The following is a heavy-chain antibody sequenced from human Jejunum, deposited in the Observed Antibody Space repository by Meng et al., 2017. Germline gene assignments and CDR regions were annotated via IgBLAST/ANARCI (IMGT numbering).Heavy chain of an antibody. D-gene: IGHD3-22*01. CDR3: TRGYFNSRGYYWFDP. CDR1: GFTFGDYG. J-gene: IGHJ5*02. Sequence: GGSLRLSCTGSGFTFGDYGVSWVRQAPGKGLEWVAFIRSKNYGGTTDYDASVKGRFTISRDDYRSNAYLHMNSLRTEDTSMYYCTRGYFNSRGYYWFDPWGQGTLVTVSS. CDR2: IRSKNYGGTT. V-gene: IGHV3-49*04.